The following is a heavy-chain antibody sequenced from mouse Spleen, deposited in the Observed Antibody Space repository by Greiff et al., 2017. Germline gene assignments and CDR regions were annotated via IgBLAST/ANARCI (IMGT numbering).Heavy chain of an antibody. CDR2: IWSGGST. J-gene: IGHJ4*01. Sequence: QVQLQQSGPGLVQPSQSLSITCTVSGFSLTSYGVHWVRQSPGKGLEWLGVIWSGGSTDYNAAFISRLSISKDNSKSQVFFKMNSLQANDTAIYYCARLSTMVTHYYAMDYWGQGTSVTVSS. CDR1: GFSLTSYG. CDR3: ARLSTMVTHYYAMDY. D-gene: IGHD2-2*01. V-gene: IGHV2-2*02.